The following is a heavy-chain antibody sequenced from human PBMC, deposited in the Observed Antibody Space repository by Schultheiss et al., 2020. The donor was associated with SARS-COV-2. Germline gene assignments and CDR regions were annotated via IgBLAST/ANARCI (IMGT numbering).Heavy chain of an antibody. V-gene: IGHV3-30*03. D-gene: IGHD3-3*01. Sequence: GGSLRLSCAASGFTFSSYGMHWVRQAPGKGLVWVAVISYDGSNKYYADSVKGRFTISRDNSKNTLYLQMNSLRAEDTAVYYCARDGLEKYYDFWSGYYDYYYYGMDVWGQGTTVTVAS. J-gene: IGHJ6*02. CDR3: ARDGLEKYYDFWSGYYDYYYYGMDV. CDR2: ISYDGSNK. CDR1: GFTFSSYG.